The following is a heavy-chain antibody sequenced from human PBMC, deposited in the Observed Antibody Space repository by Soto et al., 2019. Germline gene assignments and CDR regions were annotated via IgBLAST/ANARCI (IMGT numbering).Heavy chain of an antibody. V-gene: IGHV3-30*18. CDR1: GFTFPRFG. D-gene: IGHD7-27*01. CDR3: AKGRGEMNWANYYGLDV. Sequence: QVQLVESGGGVVQPGRSLRLSCAASGFTFPRFGMHWVRQAPGKGLEWVALITYEGSQLYYADAVKGRFTIYRDNGDTTLSLKMDNLRTEDTATYFCAKGRGEMNWANYYGLDVWGHGTTVTVSS. CDR2: ITYEGSQL. J-gene: IGHJ6*02.